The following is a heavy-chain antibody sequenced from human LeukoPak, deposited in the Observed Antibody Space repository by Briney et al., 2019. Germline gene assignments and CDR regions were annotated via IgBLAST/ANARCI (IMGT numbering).Heavy chain of an antibody. J-gene: IGHJ4*02. V-gene: IGHV3-21*01. CDR1: GFTFSSYS. Sequence: GGSLRLSCAASGFTFSSYSMNWVRQAPGKGLEWVSSISSSSSYIYYADSVKGRFTISRDNAKNSLYLQMDNLRAEDTGVYYCVRDGVGAPPFDYWGEGILITVSS. CDR3: VRDGVGAPPFDY. CDR2: ISSSSSYI. D-gene: IGHD1-26*01.